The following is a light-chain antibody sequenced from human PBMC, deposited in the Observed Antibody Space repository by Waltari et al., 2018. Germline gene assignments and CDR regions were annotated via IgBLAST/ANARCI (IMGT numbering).Light chain of an antibody. Sequence: QSALTQPAAVSGSPGQSVTISCIGASRAIGRYDIVSWYQHHPGNAPKLVISDVSKRPSGVSDRFSGSKSGDTASLTISGLQFEDEADYYCCSYAGNYVWVFGGGTRLTVL. CDR2: DVS. CDR1: SRAIGRYDI. CDR3: CSYAGNYVWV. V-gene: IGLV2-23*02. J-gene: IGLJ3*02.